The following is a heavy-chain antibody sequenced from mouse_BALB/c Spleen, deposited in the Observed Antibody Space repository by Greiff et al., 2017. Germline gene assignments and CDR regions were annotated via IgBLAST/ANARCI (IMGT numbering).Heavy chain of an antibody. Sequence: QVQLQQSGAELVRPGSSVKISCKASGYAFSSYWMNWVKQRPGQGLEWIGQIYPGDGDTNYNGKFKGKATLTADKSSSTAYMQLSSLTSEDSAVYFCARKEDGYDAMDYWGQGTSVTVSS. V-gene: IGHV1-80*01. D-gene: IGHD2-3*01. CDR3: ARKEDGYDAMDY. J-gene: IGHJ4*01. CDR1: GYAFSSYW. CDR2: IYPGDGDT.